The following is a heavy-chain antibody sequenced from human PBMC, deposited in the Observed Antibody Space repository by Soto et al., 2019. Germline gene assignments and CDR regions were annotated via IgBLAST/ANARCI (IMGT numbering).Heavy chain of an antibody. D-gene: IGHD6-19*01. CDR2: IYDSGNT. CDR1: GGSISSGGYS. J-gene: IGHJ4*02. V-gene: IGHV4-30-2*01. CDR3: ARGYASGLPGY. Sequence: PSETLSLTCAVSGGSISSGGYSWNWIRQPPGKGLEWIGYIYDSGNTNFNPSLRSRVSISADRSKNHFSMNLTSATAADTAVYYCARGYASGLPGYWGQGILVTVSS.